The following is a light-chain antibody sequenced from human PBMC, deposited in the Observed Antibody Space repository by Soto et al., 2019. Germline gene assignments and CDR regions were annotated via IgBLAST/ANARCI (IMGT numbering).Light chain of an antibody. CDR1: QTFSGDY. J-gene: IGKJ5*01. Sequence: EIVLTQSPGTLSLSAGHRATLSCRASQTFSGDYLAWYQQKSGQAPRLLIYGASSRATDIPDRFSGSGSGIDFALTISRLEPEDFAVYYCQKYGDSSITFGQGTRLEIK. CDR3: QKYGDSSIT. V-gene: IGKV3-20*01. CDR2: GAS.